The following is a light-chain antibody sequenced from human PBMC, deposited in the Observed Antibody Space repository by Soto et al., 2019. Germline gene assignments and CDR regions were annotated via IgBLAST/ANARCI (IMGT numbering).Light chain of an antibody. CDR3: HQRSRWPRGR. CDR2: DAS. V-gene: IGKV3-11*01. CDR1: QSVSRY. Sequence: EVVLTQSPATLSLSPGESATLSCRASQSVSRYLAWYQQKPGQGPRLLIYDASNRATGVSARFSGSGSGTDFSLTISRLEPEDFAVYYCHQRSRWPRGRFGQGTK. J-gene: IGKJ1*01.